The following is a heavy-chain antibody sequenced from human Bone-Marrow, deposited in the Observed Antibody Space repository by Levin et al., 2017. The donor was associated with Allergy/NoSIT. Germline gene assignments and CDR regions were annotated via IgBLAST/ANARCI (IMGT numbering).Heavy chain of an antibody. Sequence: SETLSLTCTVSGGSISSYYWSWIRQPPGKGLEWIGYIYYSGSTNYNPSLMSRVTISVDTSKNQFSLKLSTVTAADTAVYYCASEQTPDAAFDIWGQGTMVTVSS. J-gene: IGHJ3*02. V-gene: IGHV4-59*01. CDR2: IYYSGST. CDR3: ASEQTPDAAFDI. D-gene: IGHD1-14*01. CDR1: GGSISSYY.